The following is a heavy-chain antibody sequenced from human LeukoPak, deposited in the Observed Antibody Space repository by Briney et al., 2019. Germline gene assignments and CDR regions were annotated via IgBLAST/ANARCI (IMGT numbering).Heavy chain of an antibody. J-gene: IGHJ4*02. CDR2: IKQHGNEK. CDR3: ARDLDSSTWYRGFDY. Sequence: GGSLRLSCAASGFTFSSYWMSWVRQPPGRGLEWVANIKQHGNEKYYVDSVKGRFTISRDNAKNSLYLQMNSLRAEDTAVYYCARDLDSSTWYRGFDYWGQGTLVTVSS. D-gene: IGHD6-13*01. CDR1: GFTFSSYW. V-gene: IGHV3-7*01.